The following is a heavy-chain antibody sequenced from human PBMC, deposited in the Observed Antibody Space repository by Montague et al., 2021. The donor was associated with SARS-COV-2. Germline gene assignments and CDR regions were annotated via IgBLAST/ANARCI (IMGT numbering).Heavy chain of an antibody. CDR1: GFSLTTRGVG. CDR2: IYWGDAK. Sequence: PALVKPTQTLTLTCTFSGFSLTTRGVGVGWIRQPPGKALDWLALIYWGDAKHYSPSLKSRLTITKDTSKNQVVLTMTNMDPVDTATYYCAHKLYGINRRWFDPWGQGTLVTVSS. J-gene: IGHJ5*02. V-gene: IGHV2-5*02. D-gene: IGHD1-14*01. CDR3: AHKLYGINRRWFDP.